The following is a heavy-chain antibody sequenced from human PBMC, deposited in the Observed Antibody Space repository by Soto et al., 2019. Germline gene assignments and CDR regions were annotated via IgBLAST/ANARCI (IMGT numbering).Heavy chain of an antibody. D-gene: IGHD3-22*01. V-gene: IGHV3-30*18. J-gene: IGHJ4*02. CDR3: AKEQLAMTVVVADYFDS. CDR2: ISYDGGSK. Sequence: QVQLVESGGGVVQPGKSLRLSCAASGFTFSTYGIHWVRQAPGKGLEWVALISYDGGSKYYGDSVKGRVIISRDNSHNTVSLQMNSLRADDTAVYFCAKEQLAMTVVVADYFDSWGQGTLVTVSS. CDR1: GFTFSTYG.